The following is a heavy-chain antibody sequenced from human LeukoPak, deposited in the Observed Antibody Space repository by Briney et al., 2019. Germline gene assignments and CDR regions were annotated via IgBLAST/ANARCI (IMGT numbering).Heavy chain of an antibody. CDR2: IYHSGST. D-gene: IGHD2-8*01. V-gene: IGHV4-38-2*02. Sequence: SETLSLTCTVSGYSISSGYYWGWIRQSPGKGLEWVGTIYHSGSTMYNPSLKSRVTISVDTSKNQFSLKLSSVTAADTAVYYCARYSTSYTCILRGFDYWGQGALVTVSS. CDR1: GYSISSGYY. CDR3: ARYSTSYTCILRGFDY. J-gene: IGHJ4*02.